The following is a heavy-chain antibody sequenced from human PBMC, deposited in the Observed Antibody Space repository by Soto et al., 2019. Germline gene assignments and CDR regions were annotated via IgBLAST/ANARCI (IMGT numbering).Heavy chain of an antibody. Sequence: EVQLVESGGGLVKPGGSLRLSCAASGFTFSSYSMNWVRQAPGKGLEWVSSISSSSSYIYYADSVKGRFTISRDNAKNSLYLQMNSLRAEDTAVYYCARGLYYYDSSGYYSPWGHGTLVTVSS. CDR2: ISSSSSYI. CDR1: GFTFSSYS. V-gene: IGHV3-21*01. D-gene: IGHD3-22*01. J-gene: IGHJ5*02. CDR3: ARGLYYYDSSGYYSP.